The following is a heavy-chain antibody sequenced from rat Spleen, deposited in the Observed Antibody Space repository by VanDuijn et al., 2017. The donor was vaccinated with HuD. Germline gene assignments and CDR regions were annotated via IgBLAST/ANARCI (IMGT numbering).Heavy chain of an antibody. D-gene: IGHD1-12*02. CDR3: ARDVANYYGGTYGVMAA. Sequence: QVQLKESGPGLVQPSQTLSLTCTVAGFSLTSFNVHWVRQPPGQGLEWMGVIWGDGNTNYNSALKSRLSISRDTSESQVYLKMNSLQTEDTATYYCARDVANYYGGTYGVMAAWGQGASVTVSS. CDR2: IWGDGNT. CDR1: GFSLTSFN. J-gene: IGHJ4*01. V-gene: IGHV2-13*01.